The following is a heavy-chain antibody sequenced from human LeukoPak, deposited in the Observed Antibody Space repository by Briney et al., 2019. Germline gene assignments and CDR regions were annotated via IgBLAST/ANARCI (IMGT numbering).Heavy chain of an antibody. V-gene: IGHV1-2*02. J-gene: IGHJ6*03. CDR2: INPNSGGT. CDR1: GYTFTGYY. Sequence: ASVKVSCKASGYTFTGYYMHWVRQAPGQGLEWMGWINPNSGGTNYARKFQGRVTMTRDTSISTAYMELSRLRSDDTAVYYCARSGGSDYYYMDVWGKGTTVTVSS. D-gene: IGHD3-10*01. CDR3: ARSGGSDYYYMDV.